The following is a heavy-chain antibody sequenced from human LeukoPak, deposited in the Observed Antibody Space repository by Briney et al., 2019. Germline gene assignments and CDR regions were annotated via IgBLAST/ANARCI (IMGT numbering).Heavy chain of an antibody. J-gene: IGHJ4*02. CDR1: GFTLSNYG. V-gene: IGHV3-21*01. CDR2: ISGSGDST. CDR3: ARELYGSGSYSY. Sequence: GGSLRLSCAASGFTLSNYGMSWVRQAPGKGLEWVSGISGSGDSTYYADSVKGRFTISRDNAKNSLYLQMNSLRAEDTAVYYCARELYGSGSYSYWGQGTLVTVSS. D-gene: IGHD3-10*01.